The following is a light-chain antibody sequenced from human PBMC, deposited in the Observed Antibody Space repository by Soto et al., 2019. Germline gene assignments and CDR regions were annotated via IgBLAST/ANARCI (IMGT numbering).Light chain of an antibody. CDR1: QSVSRY. CDR3: QQCSDWPLFT. CDR2: DAS. Sequence: EIVMTQSPATLSVSPGETATLSCRASQSVSRYLAWYQHRPGQAPRLLIYDASTRATGIPARFSGSGSGTEFTLTISGLQSEDVAVYSCQQCSDWPLFTFGQGTRREIK. J-gene: IGKJ5*01. V-gene: IGKV3-15*01.